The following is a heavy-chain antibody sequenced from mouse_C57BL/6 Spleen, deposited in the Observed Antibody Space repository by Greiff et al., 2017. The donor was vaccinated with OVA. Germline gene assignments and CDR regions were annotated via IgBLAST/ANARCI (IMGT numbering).Heavy chain of an antibody. V-gene: IGHV1-15*01. CDR1: GYTFTDYE. Sequence: VKLMESGAELVRPGASVTLSCKASGYTFTDYEMHWVKQTPVHGLEWIGAIDPETGGTAYNQKFKGKAILTADKSSSTAYMELRSLTSEDSAVYYCTRSGLLGGFAYWGQGTLVTVSA. CDR2: IDPETGGT. D-gene: IGHD1-1*01. J-gene: IGHJ3*01. CDR3: TRSGLLGGFAY.